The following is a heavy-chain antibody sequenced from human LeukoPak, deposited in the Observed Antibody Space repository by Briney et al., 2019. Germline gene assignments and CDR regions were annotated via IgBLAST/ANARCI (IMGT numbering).Heavy chain of an antibody. J-gene: IGHJ4*02. V-gene: IGHV3-15*07. Sequence: GGSLRLSCAASGFTFSNAWMNWVRQAPGKGLEWVGRIKSKTDGGTRDYAAPVKGRFTISRDDSKNTLYLQMNSLKTEDTAVYHCTRDRGAYNLYDYWGQGTLVTVSS. CDR3: TRDRGAYNLYDY. CDR1: GFTFSNAW. D-gene: IGHD1-1*01. CDR2: IKSKTDGGTR.